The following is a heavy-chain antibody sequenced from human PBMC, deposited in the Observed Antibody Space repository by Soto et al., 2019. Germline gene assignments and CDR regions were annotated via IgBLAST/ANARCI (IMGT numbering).Heavy chain of an antibody. CDR1: GYTFTSYY. CDR3: AREVGSIWGGMDV. CDR2: INPSGGST. V-gene: IGHV1-46*01. J-gene: IGHJ6*02. D-gene: IGHD3-16*01. Sequence: QVQLVQSGAEVKKSGASVKVSCKASGYTFTSYYMYWVRQAPGQGLEWMGIINPSGGSTSYAQKFQGRVTMTRDTSTSPVYMELSSLRSEDTAVYYCAREVGSIWGGMDVRGQGTTVTVSS.